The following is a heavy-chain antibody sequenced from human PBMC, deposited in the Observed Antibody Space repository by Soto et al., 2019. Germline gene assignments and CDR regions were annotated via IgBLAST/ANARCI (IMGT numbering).Heavy chain of an antibody. CDR3: ARAPQGSGSYVGTFWHY. CDR1: GYSIRSGSY. D-gene: IGHD1-26*01. J-gene: IGHJ4*02. Sequence: SEPLSLTCAVAGYSIRSGSYWGWIRQPPGKGLEWIGSIYHSGSTYYNPSLKSRVTISVDTSKNQFSLKLSSVTAADTAVYYCARAPQGSGSYVGTFWHYWGQG. CDR2: IYHSGST. V-gene: IGHV4-38-2*01.